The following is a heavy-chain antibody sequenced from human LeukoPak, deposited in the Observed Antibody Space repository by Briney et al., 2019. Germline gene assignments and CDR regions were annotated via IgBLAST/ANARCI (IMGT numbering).Heavy chain of an antibody. CDR2: ISLRGLT. Sequence: SGTLSLTCGVSGGSISGTNWWSWVRQPPGQGLEWIGEISLRGLTNYNPSLRSRLTMSLDESKNQVSLNLTSVTAADTAVYYCSRESGPFSPYGFWGQGTLVSVHS. CDR3: SRESGPFSPYGF. D-gene: IGHD5-24*01. J-gene: IGHJ4*02. CDR1: GGSISGTNW. V-gene: IGHV4-4*02.